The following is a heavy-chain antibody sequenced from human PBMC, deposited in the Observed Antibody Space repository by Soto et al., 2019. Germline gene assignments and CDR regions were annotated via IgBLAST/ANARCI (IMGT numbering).Heavy chain of an antibody. V-gene: IGHV4-31*03. CDR3: ARVPQSITMDPSPGYYYYGMDV. D-gene: IGHD3-10*01. CDR2: IYYSGST. CDR1: GGSISSGGYY. J-gene: IGHJ6*02. Sequence: QVQLQESGPGLVKPSQTLSLTCTVSGGSISSGGYYWSWIRQHPGKGLEWIGYIYYSGSTYYNPSLKSRVTISVDTSKNQFSLKLSSVTAADTAVYYCARVPQSITMDPSPGYYYYGMDVWGQGTTVTVSS.